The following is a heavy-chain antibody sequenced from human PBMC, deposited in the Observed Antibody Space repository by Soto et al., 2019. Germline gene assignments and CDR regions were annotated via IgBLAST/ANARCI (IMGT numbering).Heavy chain of an antibody. V-gene: IGHV4-39*01. CDR3: ATQHLYLLFDF. CDR1: GDSLSAAPYN. CDR2: VYNSGST. J-gene: IGHJ4*02. Sequence: QLQLQESGPGLVKPSETLSLTCSVSGDSLSAAPYNWGWIRQPPGKGLEWIGNVYNSGSTSYSPSLKSRVTVSVDTSKPQLSVRMSSVTAAVTAVYCCATQHLYLLFDFLGQGSVVTVSS. D-gene: IGHD2-15*01.